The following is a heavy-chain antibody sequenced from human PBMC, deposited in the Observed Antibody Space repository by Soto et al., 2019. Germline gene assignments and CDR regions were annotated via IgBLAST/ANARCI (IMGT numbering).Heavy chain of an antibody. D-gene: IGHD5-12*01. J-gene: IGHJ4*02. CDR2: ITSTGSST. V-gene: IGHV3-23*01. CDR1: GVTFSNYA. Sequence: EVQLLESGGGFVQPGGSLRLSCAASGVTFSNYAMTWVRQAPGKGLEWVSAITSTGSSTYYADSVKGRFTISRDNAKNTLFLQINSLRAVDTAVYYCAKGAEGYVVSSLDFWGQGTLVSVSS. CDR3: AKGAEGYVVSSLDF.